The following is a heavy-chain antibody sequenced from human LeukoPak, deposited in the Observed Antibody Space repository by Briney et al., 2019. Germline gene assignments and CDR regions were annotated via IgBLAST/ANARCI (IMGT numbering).Heavy chain of an antibody. Sequence: PGRSLRLSCAASGFTFSSYAMHWVRQAPGKGLEWVAVISYDGSNKYYADSVKGRFTISRDNSKNTLYLQMNSLSAEDTAVYYCARDQYLGSVELVVYYMDVWGKGTTVTVSS. V-gene: IGHV3-30*01. CDR1: GFTFSSYA. D-gene: IGHD6-6*01. CDR3: ARDQYLGSVELVVYYMDV. CDR2: ISYDGSNK. J-gene: IGHJ6*03.